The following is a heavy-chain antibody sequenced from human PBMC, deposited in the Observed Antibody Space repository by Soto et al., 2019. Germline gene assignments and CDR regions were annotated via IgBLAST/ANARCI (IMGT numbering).Heavy chain of an antibody. CDR2: IYHSGST. D-gene: IGHD2-2*02. V-gene: IGHV4-38-2*01. Sequence: SEKLALTLAGSGYSISSGCYWGWHRQPPGKGLQWIGRIYHSGSTYYNPSLKRRVTISIDTSKNQFSLKLSSVTAADMAVYYCARFLDYCSSTSCYNFDYWG. CDR1: GYSISSGCY. CDR3: ARFLDYCSSTSCYNFDY. J-gene: IGHJ4*01.